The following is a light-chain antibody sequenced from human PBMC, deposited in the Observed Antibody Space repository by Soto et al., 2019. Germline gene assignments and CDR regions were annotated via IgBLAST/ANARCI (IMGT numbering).Light chain of an antibody. Sequence: QSVLTQPASVSGSPGQSITISCTVGSYNFVSWYQQHPGKAPKVLIYEVSKRPSGVSDRFSGSKSGNTASLTISGLQAEDAADYYCCSDAGRSTYVFGTGTKVTVL. V-gene: IGLV2-23*02. CDR3: CSDAGRSTYV. CDR2: EVS. CDR1: GSYNF. J-gene: IGLJ1*01.